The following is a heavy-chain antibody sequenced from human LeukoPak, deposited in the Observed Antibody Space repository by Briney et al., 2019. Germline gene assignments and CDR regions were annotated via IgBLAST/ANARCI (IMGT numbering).Heavy chain of an antibody. CDR1: GFTFSGSA. CDR3: TSQLIVGATTDY. D-gene: IGHD1-26*01. V-gene: IGHV3-73*01. CDR2: IRSKANSYAT. J-gene: IGHJ4*02. Sequence: PGGSLKLSCAASGFTFSGSAMHWVRQASGKGLEWVGRIRSKANSYATAYAASVKGRFTISRDDSKNTAYLQMNSLKTEDTAVYYCTSQLIVGATTDYWGQGTLVTVSS.